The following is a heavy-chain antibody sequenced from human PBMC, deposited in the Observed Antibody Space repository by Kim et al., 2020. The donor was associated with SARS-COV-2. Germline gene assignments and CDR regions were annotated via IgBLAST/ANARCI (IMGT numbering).Heavy chain of an antibody. V-gene: IGHV3-30*18. CDR2: ISYDGSNK. CDR1: GFTFSSYG. D-gene: IGHD3-9*01. CDR3: AKDLTYSPYFDY. J-gene: IGHJ4*02. Sequence: GGSLRLSCAASGFTFSSYGMHWVRQAPGKGLEWVAVISYDGSNKYYADSVKGRFTISRDNSKNTLYLQMNSLRAEDTAVYYCAKDLTYSPYFDYWGQGTLVTVSS.